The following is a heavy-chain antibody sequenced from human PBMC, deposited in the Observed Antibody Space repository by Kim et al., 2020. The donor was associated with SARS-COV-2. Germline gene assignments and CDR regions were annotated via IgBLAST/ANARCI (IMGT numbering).Heavy chain of an antibody. Sequence: NYYAVSVQIRITHTPATSKNQFSLQLNSVTPEDTAVYYCARANIAARDFDYWGQGTLVTVSS. CDR3: ARANIAARDFDY. J-gene: IGHJ4*02. V-gene: IGHV6-1*01. D-gene: IGHD6-6*01. CDR2: N.